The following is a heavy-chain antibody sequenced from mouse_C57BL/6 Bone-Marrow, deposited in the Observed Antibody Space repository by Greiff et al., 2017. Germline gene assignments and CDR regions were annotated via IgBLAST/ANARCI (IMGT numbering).Heavy chain of an antibody. CDR1: GFTFSSYG. CDR2: ISSGGSYT. CDR3: ARDYGHYFDY. D-gene: IGHD1-1*01. J-gene: IGHJ2*01. Sequence: EVQLVESGGDLVKPGGSLQLSCAASGFTFSSYGMSWVRQTPDKRLEWVATISSGGSYTYYPDSVKGRFTISRDNAKNTLYLQMSSLKSEDTAMYYCARDYGHYFDYWGQGTTLTVSS. V-gene: IGHV5-6*01.